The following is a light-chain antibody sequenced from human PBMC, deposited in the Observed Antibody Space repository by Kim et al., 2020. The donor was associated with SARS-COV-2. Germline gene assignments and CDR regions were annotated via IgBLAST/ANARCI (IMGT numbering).Light chain of an antibody. CDR2: GAS. V-gene: IGKV1-39*01. CDR3: QQSYSSPMYS. CDR1: QSISSY. Sequence: DIQMTQSPSSLSASVGDRVTITCRASQSISSYLNWYQQKPGKAPNLLIYGASSLQSGVPSRFSGSGSGTDFTLTISSLQPEDSATYYCQQSYSSPMYSFGQGTKLEI. J-gene: IGKJ2*03.